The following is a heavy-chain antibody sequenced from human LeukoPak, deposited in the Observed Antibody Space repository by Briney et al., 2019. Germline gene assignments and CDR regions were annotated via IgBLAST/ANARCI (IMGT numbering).Heavy chain of an antibody. CDR2: INPNSGGT. CDR1: GYTFTGYY. V-gene: IGHV1-2*02. CDR3: AGNSGYDYFWFDP. Sequence: GASVKVSCKASGYTFTGYYMHWVRQAPGQGLEWMGWINPNSGGTNYAQKFQGRVTMTRDTSISTAYMELSRLRPDDTTVYYCAGNSGYDYFWFDPWGQGTLVTVSS. J-gene: IGHJ5*02. D-gene: IGHD5-12*01.